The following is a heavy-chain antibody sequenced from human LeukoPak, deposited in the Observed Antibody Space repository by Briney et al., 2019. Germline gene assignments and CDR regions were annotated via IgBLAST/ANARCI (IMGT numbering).Heavy chain of an antibody. CDR3: ARCIAVAGTTDY. V-gene: IGHV4-34*01. Sequence: SETLSLTCAVYGGSFSGYYWSWIRQPPGKGLEWIGEINHSGSTNYNPSLKSRVTISVDTSKNQFSLKLSSVTAADTAVYCCARCIAVAGTTDYWGQGTLVTVSS. CDR1: GGSFSGYY. CDR2: INHSGST. J-gene: IGHJ4*02. D-gene: IGHD6-19*01.